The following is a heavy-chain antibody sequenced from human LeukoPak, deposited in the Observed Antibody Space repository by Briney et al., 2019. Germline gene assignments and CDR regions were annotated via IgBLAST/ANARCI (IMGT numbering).Heavy chain of an antibody. V-gene: IGHV3-33*01. Sequence: GGSLRLSCAASGFTFSNYGMHWVRQAPGKGLEWVAIIWHDGSNKYHADSVKGRFTISRDSSKNTLYLQMNSLRVDDTAVYYCAREGSGYNIDYWGQGILVTVSS. D-gene: IGHD5-24*01. J-gene: IGHJ4*02. CDR2: IWHDGSNK. CDR3: AREGSGYNIDY. CDR1: GFTFSNYG.